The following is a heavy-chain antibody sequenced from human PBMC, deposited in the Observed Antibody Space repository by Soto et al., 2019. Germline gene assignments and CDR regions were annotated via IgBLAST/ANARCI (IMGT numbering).Heavy chain of an antibody. CDR2: IYYSGST. CDR1: GGSISSYY. D-gene: IGHD6-6*01. V-gene: IGHV4-59*01. CDR3: ARYCSSDFDY. Sequence: SETLSLTCTVSGGSISSYYWSWIRQPPGKGLEWIGYIYYSGSTNYNPSLKSRVTISVDTSKNQFSLKLSSVTAADTAVYYCARYCSSDFDYWGQGTLVTVSS. J-gene: IGHJ4*02.